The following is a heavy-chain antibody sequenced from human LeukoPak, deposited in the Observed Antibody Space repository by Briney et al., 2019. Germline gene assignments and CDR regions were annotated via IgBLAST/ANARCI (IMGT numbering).Heavy chain of an antibody. Sequence: GGSLRLSCVVSGFPFSRSTMTWVRQPPGKGPEWVAKMKEDGTEIQYVDSVKGLFTISRDNAKSSLYLQMNSLRVEDTAVYYCATGGAPRGRFEDWGQGTLVTVSS. CDR3: ATGGAPRGRFED. CDR1: GFPFSRST. CDR2: MKEDGTEI. J-gene: IGHJ4*02. V-gene: IGHV3-7*01.